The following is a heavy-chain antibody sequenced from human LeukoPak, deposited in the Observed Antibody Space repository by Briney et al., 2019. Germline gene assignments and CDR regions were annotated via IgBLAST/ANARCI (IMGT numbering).Heavy chain of an antibody. CDR3: ATTARHCSEY. J-gene: IGHJ4*02. CDR2: IYNSGST. D-gene: IGHD6-6*01. CDR1: GASIYSGDYY. Sequence: PSETLSLTCTVSGASIYSGDYYWTWIRQPPGKGLEWIAYIYNSGSTYYNPSLRSRVAISMDTSNNRFSLRLDSVTAADTAVYFCATTARHCSEYWGQGTLVTVSS. V-gene: IGHV4-30-4*08.